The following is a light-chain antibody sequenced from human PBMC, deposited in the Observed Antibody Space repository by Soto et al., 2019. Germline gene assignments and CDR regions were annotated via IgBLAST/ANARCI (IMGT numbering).Light chain of an antibody. CDR3: QQRNNWPLT. J-gene: IGKJ4*01. Sequence: EIVLTQSPATLSLSPGERATLSCRASQSVRSYLAWYQQKPGQAPRLLIYDASDRATVIPARFSGCGSGTDFTLTISSLEPEDGAVYYCQQRNNWPLTFGGGTKVEIK. V-gene: IGKV3-11*01. CDR2: DAS. CDR1: QSVRSY.